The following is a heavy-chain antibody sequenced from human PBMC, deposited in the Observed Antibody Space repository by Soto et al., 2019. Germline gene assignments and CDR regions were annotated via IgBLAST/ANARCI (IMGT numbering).Heavy chain of an antibody. Sequence: QVQLQESGPGLVKPSETLSLTCSVSGGSVSSGSYYWSWIRQPPGKGLEWIGYIYYSGSTNYNPSHKSRVTISVDTSKNQFSLKLSSVTAAATAVYYWARDHSTSASYYSGVDVWGQGTTVTVSS. CDR3: ARDHSTSASYYSGVDV. J-gene: IGHJ6*02. D-gene: IGHD2-21*01. V-gene: IGHV4-61*01. CDR1: GGSVSSGSYY. CDR2: IYYSGST.